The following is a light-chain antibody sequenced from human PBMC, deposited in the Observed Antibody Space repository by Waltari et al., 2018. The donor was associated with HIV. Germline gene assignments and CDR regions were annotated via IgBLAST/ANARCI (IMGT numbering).Light chain of an antibody. J-gene: IGKJ3*01. CDR3: QAFGGT. CDR2: DAS. V-gene: IGKV3-15*01. CDR1: QSFRNR. Sequence: ETTQSPATLSVSPGQRATLSCGASQSFRNRLAWYQQRPGQSPRLPIYDASTRATGVPVRFSASGSGTEFTLTITSLQSEEFALYYCQAFGGTFGPGTRV.